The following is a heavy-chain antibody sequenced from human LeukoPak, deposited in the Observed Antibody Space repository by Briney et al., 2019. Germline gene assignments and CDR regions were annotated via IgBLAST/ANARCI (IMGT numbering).Heavy chain of an antibody. CDR2: ISSSSSYI. CDR3: ARAVGGYSYGYGQYFDY. D-gene: IGHD5-18*01. V-gene: IGHV3-21*01. J-gene: IGHJ4*02. CDR1: GFTFSSYS. Sequence: GGSLRLSCAASGFTFSSYSMNWVRQAPGKGLEWVSSISSSSSYIYYADSVKGRFTISRDNAKNSLYLQMNSLRAEDTAVYYCARAVGGYSYGYGQYFDYWGQGTLVTVSS.